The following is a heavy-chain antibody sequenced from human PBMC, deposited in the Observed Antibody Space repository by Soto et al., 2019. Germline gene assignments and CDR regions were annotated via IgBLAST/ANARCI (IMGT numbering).Heavy chain of an antibody. CDR2: IYHSGST. CDR3: ARAGIVQVSYATDV. Sequence: PSETLSLTCTVSGGSIGGDSWSWIRQSPGKGLDFIGYIYHSGSTNHNPSLKSRVTISMDTSKNQFSLRLSSVTAADTAVYYCARAGIVQVSYATDVWGQGTTVTVSS. V-gene: IGHV4-59*01. J-gene: IGHJ6*02. D-gene: IGHD2-8*01. CDR1: GGSIGGDS.